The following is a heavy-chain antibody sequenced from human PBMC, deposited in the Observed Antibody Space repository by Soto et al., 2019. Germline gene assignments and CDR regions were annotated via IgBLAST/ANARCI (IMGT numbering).Heavy chain of an antibody. CDR3: ARVGGYCSSTSCYMSWFDP. D-gene: IGHD2-2*02. V-gene: IGHV1-46*01. J-gene: IGHJ5*02. CDR1: GYTFTSYY. Sequence: VQLVQSGAEVKKPGASVKVSCKASGYTFTSYYMHWVRQAPGQGLEWMGIINPSAGNAGYAQKFQGRVTMTRDTSTSKVYMELSSLRSEDTAVYYCARVGGYCSSTSCYMSWFDPWGQGTLVTVSS. CDR2: INPSAGNA.